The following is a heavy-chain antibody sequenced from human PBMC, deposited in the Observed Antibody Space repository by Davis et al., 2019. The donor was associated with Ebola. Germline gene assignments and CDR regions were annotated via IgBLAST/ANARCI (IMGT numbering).Heavy chain of an antibody. Sequence: SETLSLTCAVYGGSFTDYFWSWIRQPPGKGLEWIGYIYYSGSTNYNPSLKSRVTISVDTSKNQFSLKLSSVTAADTAVYYCARASYYYGSGRSAFDYWGQGTLVTVSS. V-gene: IGHV4-59*01. CDR3: ARASYYYGSGRSAFDY. D-gene: IGHD3-10*01. J-gene: IGHJ4*02. CDR2: IYYSGST. CDR1: GGSFTDYF.